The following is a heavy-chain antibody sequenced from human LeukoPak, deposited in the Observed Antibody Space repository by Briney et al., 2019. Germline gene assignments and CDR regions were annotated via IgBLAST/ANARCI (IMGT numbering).Heavy chain of an antibody. CDR1: GFTFSNAW. J-gene: IGHJ4*02. CDR2: IKSKTDGGTT. CDR3: TTGGVAAALGLTPTYYFDY. Sequence: GGSLRLSCAASGFTFSNAWMSWVRQAPGKGLEWVGRIKSKTDGGTTDYAAPVKGRFTISRDDSKNTLYLQMNSLKTEDTAVYYCTTGGVAAALGLTPTYYFDYWGQGTLVTVSS. D-gene: IGHD2-2*01. V-gene: IGHV3-15*01.